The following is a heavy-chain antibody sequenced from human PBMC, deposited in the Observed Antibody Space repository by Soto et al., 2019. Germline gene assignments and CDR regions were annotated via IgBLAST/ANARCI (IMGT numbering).Heavy chain of an antibody. D-gene: IGHD6-19*01. J-gene: IGHJ3*02. Sequence: EVQVLESGGGLVQPGGSLRLSCAASGFTLSSYAMSWVRQAPGKGLEWVSTISGSGGSTYYADSVKGRFTISRDNSKNTLYLQMNSLRAEDTAVYYCAKASGYSSGWYPDDAFDIWGQGTMVTVSS. CDR3: AKASGYSSGWYPDDAFDI. CDR1: GFTLSSYA. CDR2: ISGSGGST. V-gene: IGHV3-23*01.